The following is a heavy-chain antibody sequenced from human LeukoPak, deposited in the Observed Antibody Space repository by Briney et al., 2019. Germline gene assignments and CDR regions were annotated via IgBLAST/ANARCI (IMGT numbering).Heavy chain of an antibody. D-gene: IGHD2-8*01. V-gene: IGHV4-34*01. J-gene: IGHJ5*02. Sequence: SETLSLTCAVYGGSFSGYYWSRIRQPPGKGLEWIGEINHSGSTNYNPSLKSRVTISVDTSKNQFSLKLSSVTAADTAVYYRARGYCTNGVCLGWFDPRGQGTLVTVSS. CDR3: ARGYCTNGVCLGWFDP. CDR1: GGSFSGYY. CDR2: INHSGST.